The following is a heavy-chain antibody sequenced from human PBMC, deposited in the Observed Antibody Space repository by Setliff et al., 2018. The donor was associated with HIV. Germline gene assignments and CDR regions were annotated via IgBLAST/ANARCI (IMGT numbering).Heavy chain of an antibody. CDR2: IDSGGIT. CDR1: GGSISSAY. D-gene: IGHD7-27*01. Sequence: SETLSLTCTVSGGSISSAYWSWVRQPPGKGLEWIGYIDSGGITKYNPSLKSRVTISGDTSKKQFSLKLRAVTAADSAVYYCARQGRPGDFDSWGQGTLVTVSS. J-gene: IGHJ4*02. CDR3: ARQGRPGDFDS. V-gene: IGHV4-59*08.